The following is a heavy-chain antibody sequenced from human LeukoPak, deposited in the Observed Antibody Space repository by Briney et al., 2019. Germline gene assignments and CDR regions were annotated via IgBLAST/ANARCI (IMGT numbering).Heavy chain of an antibody. CDR3: ARALVGWYNYDYYYGMDV. CDR2: IYHSGST. CDR1: GGSGGSISSSNY. D-gene: IGHD5-24*01. J-gene: IGHJ6*02. V-gene: IGHV4-4*02. Sequence: SETLSLTCAVSGGSGGSISSSNYWSWVRQPPGKGLEWIGEIYHSGSTNYNPSLKSRVTISVDKSKNQFSLKLNSVTAADTAVYYCARALVGWYNYDYYYGMDVWGQGTTVTVSS.